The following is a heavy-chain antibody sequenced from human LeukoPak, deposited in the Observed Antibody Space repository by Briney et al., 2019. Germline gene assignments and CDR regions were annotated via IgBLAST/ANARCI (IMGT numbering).Heavy chain of an antibody. V-gene: IGHV3-30-3*02. D-gene: IGHD1-14*01. J-gene: IGHJ4*02. Sequence: PRRSLRLSCAPSGFTLSSYAMHWVRQAPGKGLEWVAVISLDGRKKYYTDSVKVRFTISIDNSKNTLYLQMNSLRAEDTAVYYCARGRSITPMFDYWGQGTLVTVSS. CDR2: ISLDGRKK. CDR3: ARGRSITPMFDY. CDR1: GFTLSSYA.